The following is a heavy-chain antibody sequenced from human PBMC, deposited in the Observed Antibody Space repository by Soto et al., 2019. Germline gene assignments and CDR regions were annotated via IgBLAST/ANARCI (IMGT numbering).Heavy chain of an antibody. V-gene: IGHV1-69*06. CDR2: IIPIFGTA. CDR1: GSTFSSYA. D-gene: IGHD1-7*01. CDR3: ARGSNYRGLNYNWFAP. Sequence: SVKVSCKASGSTFSSYAISWVRQAPGQGLEWMGGIIPIFGTANYAQKSQGRVTITADKSTSTAYMELSRLRPEDTAVYYCARGSNYRGLNYNWFAPWGQLALVTVSS. J-gene: IGHJ5*02.